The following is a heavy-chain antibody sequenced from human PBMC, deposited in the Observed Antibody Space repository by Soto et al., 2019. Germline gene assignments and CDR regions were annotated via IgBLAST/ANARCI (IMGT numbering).Heavy chain of an antibody. Sequence: SETLSLTCAVYGGSFSGYSWSWIRRPPGKGLEWIGEINHSGSTNYNPSLKSRVTISVDTSKNQFSLKLSSVTAADTAVYYCARGSSRYSSSWYGYYFDYWGQGTLVTVSS. CDR3: ARGSSRYSSSWYGYYFDY. CDR2: INHSGST. J-gene: IGHJ4*02. CDR1: GGSFSGYS. D-gene: IGHD6-13*01. V-gene: IGHV4-34*01.